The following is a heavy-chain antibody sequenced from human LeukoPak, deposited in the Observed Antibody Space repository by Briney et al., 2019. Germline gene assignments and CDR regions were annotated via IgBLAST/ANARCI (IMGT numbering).Heavy chain of an antibody. D-gene: IGHD1-14*01. V-gene: IGHV3-23*01. J-gene: IGHJ3*02. Sequence: GGSLRLSCAASGFTFSSYAMSWVRQAPGRGLEWVSAISGSGGSTYYAGSVKGRFTISRDNSKNTLYLQMNSLRAEDTAVYYCAKSGNDAFDIWGQGTMVTVSS. CDR2: ISGSGGST. CDR1: GFTFSSYA. CDR3: AKSGNDAFDI.